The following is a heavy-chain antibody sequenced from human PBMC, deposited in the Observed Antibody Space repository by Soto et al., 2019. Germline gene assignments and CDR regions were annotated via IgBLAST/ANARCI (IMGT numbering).Heavy chain of an antibody. Sequence: SETLSLTCTVSGDSIRDGGYYWAWIRQRPGKGLEWMGYIYFTGKTNYNPSLENRLTMSVDMSRRQLYLRLTSVTAAETAVYFCAKDPSQKPIPAVTQGWFENWGQGISVT. D-gene: IGHD4-4*01. J-gene: IGHJ5*02. CDR1: GDSIRDGGYY. CDR2: IYFTGKT. V-gene: IGHV4-31*03. CDR3: AKDPSQKPIPAVTQGWFEN.